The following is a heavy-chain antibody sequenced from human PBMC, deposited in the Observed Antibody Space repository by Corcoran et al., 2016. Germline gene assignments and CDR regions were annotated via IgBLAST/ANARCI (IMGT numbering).Heavy chain of an antibody. CDR3: ASGDGESTDWLANSFDY. V-gene: IGHV4-4*02. J-gene: IGHJ4*02. CDR2: IYHSGST. D-gene: IGHD6-19*01. Sequence: QVQLQESGPGLVKPSGTLSLTCAVSGGSISSSNWWSWVRQPPGKGLEWIGEIYHSGSTNYNPSLKSRVTISVDKSKNQFSLKLSSVTAADTAVYYCASGDGESTDWLANSFDYWGQGTLVTVSS. CDR1: GGSISSSNW.